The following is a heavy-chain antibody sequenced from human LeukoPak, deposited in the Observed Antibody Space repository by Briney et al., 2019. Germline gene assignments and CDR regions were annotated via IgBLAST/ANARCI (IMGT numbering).Heavy chain of an antibody. V-gene: IGHV4-4*07. CDR1: GFTFSSYS. D-gene: IGHD3-10*01. Sequence: PGGSLRLSCAASGFTFSSYSMNWIRQPAGKGLEWIGRIYTSGSTNYNPSLKSRVTISVDTSKNQFSLKLSSVTAADTAVYYCAREAVGGSGSYSVDPWGQGTLVTVSS. CDR2: IYTSGST. CDR3: AREAVGGSGSYSVDP. J-gene: IGHJ5*02.